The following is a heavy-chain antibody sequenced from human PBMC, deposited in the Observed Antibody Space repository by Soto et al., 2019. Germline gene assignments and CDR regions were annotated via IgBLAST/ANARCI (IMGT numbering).Heavy chain of an antibody. V-gene: IGHV1-18*04. Sequence: ASVKVSCKASGYTLTSYGISWVRQAPGQGLEWMGWISAYNGNTNYAQKLQGRVTMTTDTSTSTAYMELRSLRSDDTAVYYCARDGSAARPQGRGMDVWGQGTTVTVSS. J-gene: IGHJ6*02. CDR3: ARDGSAARPQGRGMDV. CDR2: ISAYNGNT. CDR1: GYTLTSYG. D-gene: IGHD6-6*01.